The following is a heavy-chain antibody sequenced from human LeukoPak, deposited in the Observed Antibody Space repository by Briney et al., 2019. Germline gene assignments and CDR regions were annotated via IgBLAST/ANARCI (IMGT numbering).Heavy chain of an antibody. CDR3: ARSGNDYGDLDY. CDR1: GGSISSSSYY. J-gene: IGHJ4*02. CDR2: IYYSGST. V-gene: IGHV4-39*07. Sequence: KPSETLSLTCTVSGGSISSSSYYWGWIRQPPGKGLEWIGSIYYSGSTYYNPSLKSRVTISVDTSKNQFSLKLSSVTAADTAVYYCARSGNDYGDLDYWGQGTLVTVSS. D-gene: IGHD4-17*01.